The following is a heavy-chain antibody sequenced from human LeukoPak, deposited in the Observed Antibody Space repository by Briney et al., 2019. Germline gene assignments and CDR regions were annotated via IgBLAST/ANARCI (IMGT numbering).Heavy chain of an antibody. CDR3: VLGHYGGLFDN. D-gene: IGHD4-23*01. CDR2: ISNDESNK. Sequence: GGSLRLSCAASGFTFTRYDMHWVRQAPGKGLEWVAVISNDESNKDYGNSVRGRFTIARDNSKNTLYLQMNSLRVEDTAVYYCVLGHYGGLFDNWGQGALVTVSS. J-gene: IGHJ4*02. V-gene: IGHV3-30-3*01. CDR1: GFTFTRYD.